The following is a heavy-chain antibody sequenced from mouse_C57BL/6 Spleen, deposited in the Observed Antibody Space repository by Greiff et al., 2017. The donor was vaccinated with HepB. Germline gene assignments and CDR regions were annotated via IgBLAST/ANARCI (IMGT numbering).Heavy chain of an antibody. V-gene: IGHV1-55*01. D-gene: IGHD2-1*01. Sequence: VQLQQPGAELVKPGASVKMSCKASGYTFTSYWITWVKQRPGQGLEWIGDIYPGSGSTNYNEKFKSKATLTVDTSSSTAYMQLRSLTSEDSAVYYCARKCYYGAWFAYWGQGTLVTVSA. CDR1: GYTFTSYW. CDR2: IYPGSGST. CDR3: ARKCYYGAWFAY. J-gene: IGHJ3*01.